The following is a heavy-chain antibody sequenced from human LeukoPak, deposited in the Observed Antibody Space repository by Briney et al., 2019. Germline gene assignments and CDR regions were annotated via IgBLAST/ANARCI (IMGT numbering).Heavy chain of an antibody. V-gene: IGHV1-18*01. CDR2: ICAYNGNT. D-gene: IGHD2-15*01. J-gene: IGHJ6*02. Sequence: ASVKVSCKASGDTFTSYGISCVRQAPEQRVEWVGWICAYNGNTNDAQKLQGRVTMTTDTSTSTAYMELRSLRSDDTAVYYCARVMGYCSGGSCSSYGMDVWGQGTTVTVSS. CDR3: ARVMGYCSGGSCSSYGMDV. CDR1: GDTFTSYG.